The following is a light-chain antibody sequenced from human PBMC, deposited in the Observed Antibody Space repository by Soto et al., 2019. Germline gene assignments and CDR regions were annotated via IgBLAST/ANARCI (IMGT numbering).Light chain of an antibody. CDR2: DVS. CDR3: CSYAGSYTYV. J-gene: IGLJ1*01. CDR1: SSDVCDYDY. Sequence: QSVLTQPRSVSGSPGQSVTISCTGTSSDVCDYDYVSWYQQHPGKAPKLMIYDVSKRPSGVPDRFSGSKSVNTASLTISGLQAEDEADYYCCSYAGSYTYVFGTGNKVTVL. V-gene: IGLV2-11*01.